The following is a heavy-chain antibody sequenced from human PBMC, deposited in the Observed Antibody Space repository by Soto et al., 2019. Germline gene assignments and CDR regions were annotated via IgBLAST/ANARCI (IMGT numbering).Heavy chain of an antibody. Sequence: GGSLRLSCAASAFSFSSYTLNWFRQAPEKGLEWVSSISGASTDIYYTDLVKGRFTISRDNVKNSLFLQMNSLRAEDTAVYYCARESDPAKAFDIWGQGTMVTVSS. CDR2: ISGASTDI. CDR3: ARESDPAKAFDI. J-gene: IGHJ3*02. V-gene: IGHV3-21*01. CDR1: AFSFSSYT.